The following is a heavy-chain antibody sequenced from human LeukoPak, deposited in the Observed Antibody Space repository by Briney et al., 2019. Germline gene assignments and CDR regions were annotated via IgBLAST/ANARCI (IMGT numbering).Heavy chain of an antibody. CDR2: IKQDGSEK. CDR3: ARSQLEWVY. V-gene: IGHV3-7*03. Sequence: GGSLRLSCAASGFTFSSYAMHWVRQAPGKGLEWVANIKQDGSEKYYVDSVKGRFTISRDNAKNSLYLQMNSLRAEDTAVYYCARSQLEWVYWGQGTLVTVSS. CDR1: GFTFSSYA. D-gene: IGHD1-1*01. J-gene: IGHJ4*02.